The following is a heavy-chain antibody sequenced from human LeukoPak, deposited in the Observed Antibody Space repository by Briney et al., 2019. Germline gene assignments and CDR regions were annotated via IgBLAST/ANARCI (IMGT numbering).Heavy chain of an antibody. CDR3: ARHGDSRYYFDY. Sequence: PSETLSLTCTVSGYSISSGSYWGWIRQPPGKGLEWIGTISHSGSTYYSPSLKSRVTISLDTSKNQFSLRLSSVTAADTAVYYCARHGDSRYYFDYWGQGTLVTVSS. CDR1: GYSISSGSY. J-gene: IGHJ4*02. CDR2: ISHSGST. D-gene: IGHD2-15*01. V-gene: IGHV4-38-2*02.